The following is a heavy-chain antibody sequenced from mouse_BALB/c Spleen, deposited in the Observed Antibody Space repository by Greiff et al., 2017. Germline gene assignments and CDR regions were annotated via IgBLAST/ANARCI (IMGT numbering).Heavy chain of an antibody. CDR2: ISSGGSYT. V-gene: IGHV5-9-3*01. D-gene: IGHD1-1*01. CDR3: ATYYGSSYRGAMDY. J-gene: IGHJ4*01. CDR1: GFTFSSYA. Sequence: EVKLVESGGGLVKPGGSLKLSCAASGFTFSSYAMSWVRQTPEKRLEWVATISSGGSYTYYPDSVKGRFTISRDNAKNTLYLQMSSLRSEDTAMYYCATYYGSSYRGAMDYWGQGTSVTVSS.